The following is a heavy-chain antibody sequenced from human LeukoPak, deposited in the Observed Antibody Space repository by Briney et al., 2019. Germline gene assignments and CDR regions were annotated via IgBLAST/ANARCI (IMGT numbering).Heavy chain of an antibody. D-gene: IGHD3-22*01. V-gene: IGHV3-23*01. CDR1: GFTFSAYG. Sequence: GGSLRLSCAASGFTFSAYGMNWVRQAPGKGLEWVSAISGSGGSTYYADSVKGRFTISRDNSKNTLYLQMNSLRAEDTAVYYCAKDPPYYYDSSGYYLGYFQHWGQGTLVTVSS. CDR3: AKDPPYYYDSSGYYLGYFQH. CDR2: ISGSGGST. J-gene: IGHJ1*01.